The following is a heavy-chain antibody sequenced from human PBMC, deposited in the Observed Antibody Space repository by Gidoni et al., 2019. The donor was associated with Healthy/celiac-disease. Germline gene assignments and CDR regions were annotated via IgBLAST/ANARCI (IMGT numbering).Heavy chain of an antibody. J-gene: IGHJ6*02. V-gene: IGHV1-3*05. D-gene: IGHD3-3*01. Sequence: QVQLVQSGAEEKKPGASVKASCQASGYPFTSYAMHWLRQAPGQRLEWMGWINAGNGNTKYSQKFQGRVTITRDTSSSTAYMELSSLRSEDTAVYYCARSITIFGVDLYGMDVWGQGTTVTVSS. CDR2: INAGNGNT. CDR1: GYPFTSYA. CDR3: ARSITIFGVDLYGMDV.